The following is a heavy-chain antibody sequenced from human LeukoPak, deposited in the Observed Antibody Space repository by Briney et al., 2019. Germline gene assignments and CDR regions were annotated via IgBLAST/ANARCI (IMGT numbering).Heavy chain of an antibody. D-gene: IGHD2-15*01. CDR3: ATVICSGGSCYSYYFDY. J-gene: IGHJ4*02. Sequence: ASVKVSCKVSGYTLTELSMHWVRQAPGKGLEWMGGFDPEDGETIYAQKFQGRVTMTEDTSTDTAYMELSSLRSEDTAVYYCATVICSGGSCYSYYFDYWGQGTLVTVSS. CDR1: GYTLTELS. CDR2: FDPEDGET. V-gene: IGHV1-24*01.